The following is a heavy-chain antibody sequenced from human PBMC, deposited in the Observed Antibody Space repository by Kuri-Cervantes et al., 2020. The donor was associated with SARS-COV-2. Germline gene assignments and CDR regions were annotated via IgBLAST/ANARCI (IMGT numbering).Heavy chain of an antibody. CDR2: IWYDGSNK. CDR3: ARAPSILGATLGYFQQ. D-gene: IGHD1-26*01. V-gene: IGHV3-33*08. CDR1: ELTFSSYG. J-gene: IGHJ1*01. Sequence: GESLKISCAASELTFSSYGMHWVRQAPGKGLEWVAVIWYDGSNKSYADSVRGRFTISRDKSKNTLYLQMNSLIAGDTAVYYCARAPSILGATLGYFQQWGQGTLVTVSS.